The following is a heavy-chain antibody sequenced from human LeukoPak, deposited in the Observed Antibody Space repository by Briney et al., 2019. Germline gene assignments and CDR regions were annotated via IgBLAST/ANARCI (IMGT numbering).Heavy chain of an antibody. V-gene: IGHV3-66*01. CDR1: GFTVSSYY. Sequence: GGSLRLSCAASGFTVSSYYMSWVRQAPGKGLEWVSVIHSGGRIYYADSVKGRFTISRDNSKNTLYLQMNGLRAEDTAVYYCARDPSLDYWGQGTLVTVSS. J-gene: IGHJ4*02. CDR3: ARDPSLDY. CDR2: IHSGGRI.